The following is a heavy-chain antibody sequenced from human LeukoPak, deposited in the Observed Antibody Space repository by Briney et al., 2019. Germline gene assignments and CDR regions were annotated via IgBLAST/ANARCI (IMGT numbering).Heavy chain of an antibody. Sequence: GGSLRLSCAASGFTFSSYGMHWVRQAPGKGLEWVAFIRYDGSSKYYADSVKGRFTISRDNSKNTLYLQMNSLRAEDTAVYYCAKDKGLVVPAASRTPDYWGQGTLVTVSS. CDR3: AKDKGLVVPAASRTPDY. CDR2: IRYDGSSK. J-gene: IGHJ4*02. V-gene: IGHV3-30*02. D-gene: IGHD2-2*01. CDR1: GFTFSSYG.